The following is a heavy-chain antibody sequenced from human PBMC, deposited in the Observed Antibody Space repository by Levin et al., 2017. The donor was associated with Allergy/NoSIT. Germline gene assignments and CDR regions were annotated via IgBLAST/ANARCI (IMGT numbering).Heavy chain of an antibody. CDR2: INHSGST. CDR1: GGSFSGYY. J-gene: IGHJ2*01. V-gene: IGHV4-34*01. CDR3: ARNTRDGVYHWYFDL. Sequence: SSETLSLTCAVYGGSFSGYYWSWIRQPPGKGLEWIGEINHSGSTNYNPSLKSRVTISVDTSKNQFSLKLSSVTAADTAVYYCARNTRDGVYHWYFDLWGRGTLVTVSS. D-gene: IGHD5-24*01.